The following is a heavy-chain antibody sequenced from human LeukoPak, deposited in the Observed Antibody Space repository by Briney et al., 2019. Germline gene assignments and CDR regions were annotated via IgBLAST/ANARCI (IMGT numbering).Heavy chain of an antibody. Sequence: ASVKVSCKASRGTFSSYAISWVRQAPGQGLEWMGGIIAVFGTANYAQKLQGRVTITADKSTSTAYMELSSLRSEDTAVYYCARSTKLLSNYDFLYYYYMDVWGKGTTVTVSS. CDR1: RGTFSSYA. D-gene: IGHD3-3*01. CDR3: ARSTKLLSNYDFLYYYYMDV. J-gene: IGHJ6*03. V-gene: IGHV1-69*06. CDR2: IIAVFGTA.